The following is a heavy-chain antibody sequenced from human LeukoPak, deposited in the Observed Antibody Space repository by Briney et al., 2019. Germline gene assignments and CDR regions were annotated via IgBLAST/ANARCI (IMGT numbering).Heavy chain of an antibody. CDR1: GLTFSSSN. Sequence: RPGGSLRLSCAASGLTFSSSNMNWVRQAPGEGLEWVSSITGSSSYILYADSVKGRFTISRDNAKNSLYLQLNSLRAEDTAGYYCARYSGTYRDYWGQGTLVTVSS. D-gene: IGHD1-26*01. CDR3: ARYSGTYRDY. J-gene: IGHJ4*02. V-gene: IGHV3-21*04. CDR2: ITGSSSYI.